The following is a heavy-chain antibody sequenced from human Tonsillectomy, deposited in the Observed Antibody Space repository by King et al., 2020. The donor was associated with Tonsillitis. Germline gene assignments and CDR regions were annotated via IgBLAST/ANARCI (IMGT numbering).Heavy chain of an antibody. V-gene: IGHV1-18*01. J-gene: IGHJ5*02. CDR3: ARDSLSVFGVVTNWFDP. D-gene: IGHD3-3*01. CDR1: GYTFTSYG. CDR2: ISPYNGNT. Sequence: VQLVESGAEVKKPGASVKVSCKTSGYTFTSYGISWVRQAPGQGLEWMAWISPYNGNTNYAQKLQGRVTMTTDTSTSTAYMELRSLRSDDTAVYFCARDSLSVFGVVTNWFDPWGQGTLVTVSS.